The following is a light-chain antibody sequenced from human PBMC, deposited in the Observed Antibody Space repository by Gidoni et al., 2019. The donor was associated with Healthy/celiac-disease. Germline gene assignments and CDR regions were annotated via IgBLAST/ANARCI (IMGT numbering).Light chain of an antibody. CDR1: QSVSSY. Sequence: EIVMTQSPATLSLSPGESATLSCRASQSVSSYLAWYQQKPGQAPRLLIYDASNRATGIPARFSGSGSGTDFTLTISSLEPEDFAVYYCQQRSIWPLTFGQGTRLEIK. CDR2: DAS. CDR3: QQRSIWPLT. V-gene: IGKV3-11*01. J-gene: IGKJ5*01.